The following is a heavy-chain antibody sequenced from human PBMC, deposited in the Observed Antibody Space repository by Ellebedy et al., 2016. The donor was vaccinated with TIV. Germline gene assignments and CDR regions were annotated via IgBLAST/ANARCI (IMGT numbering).Heavy chain of an antibody. CDR2: ISLYNT. D-gene: IGHD4/OR15-4a*01. CDR3: VPRMVLAFKC. J-gene: IGHJ4*02. V-gene: IGHV3-23*01. Sequence: GESLKISCVASGFTFSNFGMSWVRQAPGKGLEWVSTISLYNTHYADSVKGRFTISRDNSKNTVYLQMSGLRTEDTAVYYCVPRMVLAFKCWGQGTLVTVSS. CDR1: GFTFSNFG.